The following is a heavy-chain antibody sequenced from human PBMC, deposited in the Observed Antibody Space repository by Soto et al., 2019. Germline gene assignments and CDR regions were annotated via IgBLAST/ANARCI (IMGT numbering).Heavy chain of an antibody. D-gene: IGHD3-10*01. CDR2: INAGNGNT. J-gene: IGHJ6*03. CDR3: ARVFRRGSGPGLYYYYYMDV. V-gene: IGHV1-3*01. Sequence: GASVKVSCKAAGYTFTSYAMHWVRQSPGQRLEWMGWINAGNGNTKYSQKVQGRVTITRDTSASTAYMELSSLRSEDTAVYYCARVFRRGSGPGLYYYYYMDVWGKGTTVTVSS. CDR1: GYTFTSYA.